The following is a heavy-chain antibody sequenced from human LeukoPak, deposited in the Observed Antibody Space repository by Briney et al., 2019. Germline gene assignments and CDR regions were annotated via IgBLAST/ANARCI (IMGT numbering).Heavy chain of an antibody. CDR3: ARDPSAVTSYFDY. D-gene: IGHD4-17*01. J-gene: IGHJ4*02. V-gene: IGHV3-23*01. CDR2: ISGGGDDT. CDR1: GFTFRSYA. Sequence: PGGSLRLSCAASGFTFRSYAMTWVRQAPGKGLEWVSSISGGGDDTYYADSVKGRFTISRDNSKNMLHLQLNSLRAEDTAVYYCARDPSAVTSYFDYWGQGAVVTVSS.